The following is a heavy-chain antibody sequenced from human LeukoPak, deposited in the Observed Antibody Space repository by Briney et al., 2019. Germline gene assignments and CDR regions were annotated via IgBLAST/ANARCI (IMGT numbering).Heavy chain of an antibody. CDR2: ITNNGGST. CDR3: ARAKSSNGYYFDY. Sequence: GGSLRLSCTASGFTFSTYVMSWVRQAPGKGLEYVSAITNNGGSTYYANSVKGRFTISRDNSKNTLYLQMGSLRVDDMAVYYCARAKSSNGYYFDYWGQGTLVTVSS. D-gene: IGHD3-22*01. J-gene: IGHJ4*02. V-gene: IGHV3-64*01. CDR1: GFTFSTYV.